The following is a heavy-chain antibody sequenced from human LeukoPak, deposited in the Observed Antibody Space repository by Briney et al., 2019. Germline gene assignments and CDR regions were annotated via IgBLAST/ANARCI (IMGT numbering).Heavy chain of an antibody. V-gene: IGHV3-53*01. Sequence: TGGSLRLSCAASGFTVSRNYMSWVRQAPGKGLEWVSEIYSDGSTYYAASVKGRFSISRDNSKNTLYLQMNSLRAEDTAVYYCAKDLPSITMIVVVNDYWGQGTLVTVSS. CDR3: AKDLPSITMIVVVNDY. CDR2: IYSDGST. D-gene: IGHD3-22*01. J-gene: IGHJ4*02. CDR1: GFTVSRNY.